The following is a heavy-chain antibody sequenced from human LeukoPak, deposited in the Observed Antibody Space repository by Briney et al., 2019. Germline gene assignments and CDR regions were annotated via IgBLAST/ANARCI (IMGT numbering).Heavy chain of an antibody. CDR3: ARQPEGGTYIGAVDI. V-gene: IGHV4-39*01. J-gene: IGHJ3*02. CDR1: GGSISSSSYY. D-gene: IGHD1-26*01. CDR2: IYYSGGT. Sequence: SETLSLTCTVTGGSISSSSYYWGWIRQPPGKGLEWVGSIYYSGGTYYNPSLKSRVTISVDTSKNQFSLKLSSVTATDTAVYYCARQPEGGTYIGAVDIWGQGTMVTVSS.